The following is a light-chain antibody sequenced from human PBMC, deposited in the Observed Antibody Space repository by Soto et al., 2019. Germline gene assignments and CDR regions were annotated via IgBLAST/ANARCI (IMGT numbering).Light chain of an antibody. CDR1: SSNDGVNF. V-gene: IGLV1-47*01. J-gene: IGLJ1*01. CDR2: RND. Sequence: QSVLTEPPSESGTPGQRATISCSGSSSNDGVNFVYWYQHLPGTAPKLLIYRNDQRPSGVPDRFYGSKSDTSSSLAISGLRFEDEADYYCAAWDDSLRGRVFGTGTKVTVL. CDR3: AAWDDSLRGRV.